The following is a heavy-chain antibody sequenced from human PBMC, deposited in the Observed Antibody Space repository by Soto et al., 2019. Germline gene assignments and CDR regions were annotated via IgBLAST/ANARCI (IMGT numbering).Heavy chain of an antibody. CDR2: IWYDGSNK. CDR3: AREFSSGWYRYGMDV. D-gene: IGHD6-19*01. V-gene: IGHV3-33*01. J-gene: IGHJ6*02. Sequence: QVQLVESGGGVVQPGRSLRLSCAASGFTFSSYGMHWVRQAPGKGLEWVAVIWYDGSNKYYADSVKGRSTISRDNSKNTLYLQMNSLRAEDTAVYYCAREFSSGWYRYGMDVWGQGTTVTVSS. CDR1: GFTFSSYG.